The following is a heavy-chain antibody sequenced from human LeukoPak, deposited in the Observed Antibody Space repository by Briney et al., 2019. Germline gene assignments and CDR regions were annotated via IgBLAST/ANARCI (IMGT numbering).Heavy chain of an antibody. V-gene: IGHV3-48*03. CDR3: ARDRNYYYYGMDV. J-gene: IGHJ6*04. CDR1: GFTFSSYE. Sequence: PGGSLRLSCAASGFTFSSYEMNWVRQAPGKGLEWVSYISSSGSTIYYADSVKGRFTISRDNAKNSLYLRMNSLRAEDTAVYYCARDRNYYYYGMDVWGKGTTVTVSS. CDR2: ISSSGSTI.